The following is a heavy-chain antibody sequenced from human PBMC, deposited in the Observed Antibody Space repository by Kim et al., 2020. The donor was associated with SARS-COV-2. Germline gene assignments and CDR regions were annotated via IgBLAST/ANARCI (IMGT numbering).Heavy chain of an antibody. V-gene: IGHV3-11*01. J-gene: IGHJ4*02. Sequence: GGSLRLSCAASGFIFSDYYMAWVRQAPGGGLEWIAYISSSGNTDHHSDSVRGRFIISRDNANFSLHLQMNSLRVEDTAVYYCARGTGYFEYWGQGAMVTVSS. CDR3: ARGTGYFEY. D-gene: IGHD3-9*01. CDR1: GFIFSDYY. CDR2: ISSSGNTD.